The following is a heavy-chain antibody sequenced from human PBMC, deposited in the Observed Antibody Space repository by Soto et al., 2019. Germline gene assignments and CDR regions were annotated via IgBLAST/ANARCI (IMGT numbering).Heavy chain of an antibody. CDR3: ARALSRALWFGELFYDNWFDP. V-gene: IGHV1-18*01. CDR1: GYTFTSYG. D-gene: IGHD3-10*01. J-gene: IGHJ5*02. Sequence: QVQLVQSGAEVKKPGASVKVSCKASGYTFTSYGISWVRQAPGQGLEWMGWISAYNGNTNYAQKLQGRVTMTTDTSTSTDYMELMSLRSDGTAVYYWARALSRALWFGELFYDNWFDPWGQGTLVTVSS. CDR2: ISAYNGNT.